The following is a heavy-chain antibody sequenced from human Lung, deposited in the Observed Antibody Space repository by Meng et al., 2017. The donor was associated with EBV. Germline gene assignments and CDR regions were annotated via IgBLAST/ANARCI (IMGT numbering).Heavy chain of an antibody. CDR2: IYYTGSS. D-gene: IGHD3-10*01. CDR3: ANAGRFGESLGDY. V-gene: IGHV4-31*03. CDR1: GGSVISGGYY. Sequence: QGQLQESGPGLVQPSQTLSLTCIVSGGSVISGGYYWSWIRQQPGKGPEWIGYIYYTGSSFYNPSLKSRVTISVDTSKNQFSLNLSSVTAADTAVYYCANAGRFGESLGDYWGQGILVTVSS. J-gene: IGHJ4*02.